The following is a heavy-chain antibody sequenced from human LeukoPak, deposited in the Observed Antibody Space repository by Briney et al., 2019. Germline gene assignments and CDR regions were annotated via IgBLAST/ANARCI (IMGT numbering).Heavy chain of an antibody. J-gene: IGHJ4*02. Sequence: SVKVSCKASGYTFTGYYMHWVRQAPGQGLEWMGGIIPIFGTANYAQKFQGRVTITADESTSTAYMELSSLRSEDTAVYYCAAPRHCSRTSCDVEGFDYWGQGTLVTVSS. D-gene: IGHD2-2*01. CDR1: GYTFTGYY. V-gene: IGHV1-69*13. CDR3: AAPRHCSRTSCDVEGFDY. CDR2: IIPIFGTA.